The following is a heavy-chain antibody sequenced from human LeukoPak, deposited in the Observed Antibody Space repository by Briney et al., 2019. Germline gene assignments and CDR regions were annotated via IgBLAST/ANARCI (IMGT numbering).Heavy chain of an antibody. D-gene: IGHD3-10*01. CDR2: IRYDGSNK. Sequence: GGSLRLSCAASGFTFSSYGMHWVCQAPGKGLEWVAFIRYDGSNKYYAYSVKGRFTISRENSKNTLYLQMNSLMAEDTAVYYCAKDRGEGAYYYYYYMDVWGKGTTVTVSS. CDR1: GFTFSSYG. J-gene: IGHJ6*03. CDR3: AKDRGEGAYYYYYYMDV. V-gene: IGHV3-30*02.